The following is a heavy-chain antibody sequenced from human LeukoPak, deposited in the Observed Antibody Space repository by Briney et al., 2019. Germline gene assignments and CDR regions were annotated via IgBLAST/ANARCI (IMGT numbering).Heavy chain of an antibody. V-gene: IGHV4-38-2*01. CDR2: INHGGST. CDR3: ARFDYVWQTYGMDAFDI. J-gene: IGHJ3*02. Sequence: KASETLSLNSAVSGFSISSGYSWAWLRQPPGKGLEWIGIINHGGSTNYNPSLKSRVTISLDTPKNVFSLKLTSVTAADTAMYYCARFDYVWQTYGMDAFDIWGRGTMVTVSS. CDR1: GFSISSGYS. D-gene: IGHD3-16*01.